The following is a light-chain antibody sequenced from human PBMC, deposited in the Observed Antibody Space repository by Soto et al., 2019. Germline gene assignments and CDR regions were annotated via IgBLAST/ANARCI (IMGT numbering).Light chain of an antibody. Sequence: DIVMTQSPLSLPVTPGEPASISCRSSQSLLHSNGYNYLDWYLQKPGQSPQLLIYLGSNRASGVPDRFSGSGSGTDFTLKISRVEAEDVGDYYCIQALQTPPYTFGQGTKLEIK. V-gene: IGKV2-28*01. J-gene: IGKJ2*01. CDR3: IQALQTPPYT. CDR2: LGS. CDR1: QSLLHSNGYNY.